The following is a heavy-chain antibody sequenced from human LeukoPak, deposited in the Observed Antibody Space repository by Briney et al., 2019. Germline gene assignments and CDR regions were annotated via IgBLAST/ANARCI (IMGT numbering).Heavy chain of an antibody. Sequence: ASVKVSGKASGYTFTIHHIQWVRQAPGQGLEWMGWINTNSGGTTYSQKFQGRITMTRDPSITTAYMELSSLRSDDTAVYYCARDYSTSSWDNWGQGTLVTVSS. CDR3: ARDYSTSSWDN. J-gene: IGHJ4*02. D-gene: IGHD6-13*01. CDR2: INTNSGGT. V-gene: IGHV1-2*02. CDR1: GYTFTIHH.